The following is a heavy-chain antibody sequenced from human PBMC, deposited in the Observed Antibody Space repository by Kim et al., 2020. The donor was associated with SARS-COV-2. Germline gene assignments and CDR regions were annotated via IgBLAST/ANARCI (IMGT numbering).Heavy chain of an antibody. CDR3: TRDIGYYDSSGYVGGHPFDY. CDR1: GFTFGDYA. J-gene: IGHJ4*02. V-gene: IGHV3-49*03. D-gene: IGHD3-22*01. Sequence: GGSLRLSCTASGFTFGDYAMSWFRQAPGKGLEWVGFIRSKAYGGTTEYAASVKGRFTISRDDSKSIAYLQMNSLKTEDTAVYYCTRDIGYYDSSGYVGGHPFDYWGQGTLVTVSS. CDR2: IRSKAYGGTT.